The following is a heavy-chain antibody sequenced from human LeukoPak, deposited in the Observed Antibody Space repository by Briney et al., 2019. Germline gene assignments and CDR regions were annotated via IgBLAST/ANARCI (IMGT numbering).Heavy chain of an antibody. CDR2: IYYSGST. V-gene: IGHV4-59*12. D-gene: IGHD2-2*01. CDR1: GGSISSYY. Sequence: SETLSLTCTVSGGSISSYYWSWIRQPPGKGLEWIGYIYYSGSTNYNPSLKSRVTMSVDTSKNQFSLKLSSVTAADTAVYYCARDIGAGSTSFIPADYWGQGTLVTVSS. CDR3: ARDIGAGSTSFIPADY. J-gene: IGHJ4*02.